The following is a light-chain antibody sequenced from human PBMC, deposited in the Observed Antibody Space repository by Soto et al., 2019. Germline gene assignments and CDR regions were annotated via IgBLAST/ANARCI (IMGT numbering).Light chain of an antibody. CDR2: DVS. V-gene: IGKV1-5*01. CDR1: QSVSAW. J-gene: IGKJ1*01. Sequence: DIQMTQSPSTLSASVGDRVTITCRASQSVSAWLAWYQQKPGKAPKLLIYDVSSLESGVPSRFSGSGSGTEFTLTISSLQPDDFATYYCQQYGTFGQGTKVDIX. CDR3: QQYGT.